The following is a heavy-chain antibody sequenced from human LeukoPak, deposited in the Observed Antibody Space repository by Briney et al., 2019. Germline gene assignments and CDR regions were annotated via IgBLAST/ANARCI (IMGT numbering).Heavy chain of an antibody. V-gene: IGHV4-59*08. D-gene: IGHD4-23*01. CDR3: VRLNGGP. CDR2: IYFTEST. Sequence: SSETLSLTCTVSGGSITSFYWSWIRQPPGKGLEWIGYIYFTESTPYNHSFKSRVTISLDTSENQFSLQLSSVTAEDTAVYYCVRLNGGPWGQGILVTVSS. J-gene: IGHJ5*02. CDR1: GGSITSFY.